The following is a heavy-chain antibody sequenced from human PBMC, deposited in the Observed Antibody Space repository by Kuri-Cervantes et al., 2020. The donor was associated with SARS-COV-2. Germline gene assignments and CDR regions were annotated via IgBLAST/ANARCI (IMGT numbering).Heavy chain of an antibody. V-gene: IGHV3-9*03. CDR2: ISWNSGSI. D-gene: IGHD6-13*01. CDR1: GFTFDDYA. Sequence: GWSLRLSCAASGFTFDDYAMHWVRQAPGKGLEWVSGISWNSGSIGYADSVKGRFTISRDNAKNSLYLQMNSLRAEDMALYYCAKGIAAAGVGAFDIWGQGTMVTVSS. CDR3: AKGIAAAGVGAFDI. J-gene: IGHJ3*02.